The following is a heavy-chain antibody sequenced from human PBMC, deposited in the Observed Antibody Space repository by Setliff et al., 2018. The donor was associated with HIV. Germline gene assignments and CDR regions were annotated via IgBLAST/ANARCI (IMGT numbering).Heavy chain of an antibody. CDR2: ISGGGGSK. CDR3: AKTSNTGYLFCSDY. J-gene: IGHJ4*02. V-gene: IGHV3-23*01. Sequence: GGSLRLSCAASGFSSTNAWMTWVRQAPGTGLEWIATISGGGGSKYYADSVKGRFIISRDNFKDTLYLQMNSLRAEDTAVYYCAKTSNTGYLFCSDYWGQGTLVTVSS. CDR1: GFSSTNAW. D-gene: IGHD3-9*01.